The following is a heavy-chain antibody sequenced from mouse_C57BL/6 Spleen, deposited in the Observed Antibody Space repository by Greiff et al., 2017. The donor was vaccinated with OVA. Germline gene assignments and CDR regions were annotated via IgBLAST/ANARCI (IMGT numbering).Heavy chain of an antibody. V-gene: IGHV1-69*01. CDR1: GYTFTSYW. CDR2: IDPSDSYT. Sequence: QVQLQQPGAELVMPGASVKLSCKASGYTFTSYWMHWVKQSPGQGLEWIGAIDPSDSYTNYNQKFKGKSTLTVDKSSSTAYMQLSSLTSEDSAVYYCARSGTGWYFDVWGTGTTVTVSS. J-gene: IGHJ1*03. D-gene: IGHD4-1*01. CDR3: ARSGTGWYFDV.